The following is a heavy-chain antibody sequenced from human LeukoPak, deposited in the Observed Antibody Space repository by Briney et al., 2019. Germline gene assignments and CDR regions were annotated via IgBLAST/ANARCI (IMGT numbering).Heavy chain of an antibody. CDR1: GFTFNTYW. CDR2: IKEDGSDK. J-gene: IGHJ5*01. Sequence: PGGSLRHSCAASGFTFNTYWMSWVRQAPGKGLEWVANIKEDGSDKYYVDSMKGRFTISRDNAKNSLYLQMNSLRAEDTAVYYCARRGLPDSWGQGTLVTVSS. V-gene: IGHV3-7*05. CDR3: ARRGLPDS. D-gene: IGHD2-15*01.